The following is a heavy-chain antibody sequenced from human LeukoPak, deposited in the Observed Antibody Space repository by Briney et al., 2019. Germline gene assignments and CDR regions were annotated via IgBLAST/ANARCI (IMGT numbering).Heavy chain of an antibody. CDR3: AKEESGISIFGVVIC. CDR1: GYTFTTNY. D-gene: IGHD3-3*01. J-gene: IGHJ4*02. CDR2: ISPSGGST. V-gene: IGHV1-46*03. Sequence: ASVKVSCKAFGYTFTTNYMHWVRQAPGQRPEWRGVISPSGGSTTYTPKFQGRVTLTRDMSTSTDYLELSSLRSEDPAVYYCAKEESGISIFGVVICGGQGTLVTVSS.